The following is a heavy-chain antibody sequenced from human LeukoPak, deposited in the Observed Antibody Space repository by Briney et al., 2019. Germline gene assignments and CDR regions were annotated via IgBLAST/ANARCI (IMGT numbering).Heavy chain of an antibody. J-gene: IGHJ4*01. CDR3: ARDRGPRTGFMVREAYDY. D-gene: IGHD3-10*01. V-gene: IGHV3-74*01. CDR2: IITDGSIT. Sequence: GGSLRLSCAASGFTFSDYWIHWVRQAPGKGLVWVSRIITDGSITNYADSVKGRFSISRDNAKNTLYLQMSSLRAEDTAVYYCARDRGPRTGFMVREAYDYWGQEPWSPSPQ. CDR1: GFTFSDYW.